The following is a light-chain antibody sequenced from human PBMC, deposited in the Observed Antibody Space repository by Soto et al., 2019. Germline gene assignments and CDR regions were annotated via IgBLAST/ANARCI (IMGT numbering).Light chain of an antibody. CDR1: SSNIGRNT. V-gene: IGLV1-44*01. Sequence: QSVLTQPPSASGTPGQRVTISCSGSSSNIGRNTVTWYQQVPGTAPKLLISNNNHRPSGVPDRFSASKSGTSASLAISGLRSEDEIDYHCATWDDGLNAWVFGGGTKLTVL. CDR3: ATWDDGLNAWV. J-gene: IGLJ3*02. CDR2: NNN.